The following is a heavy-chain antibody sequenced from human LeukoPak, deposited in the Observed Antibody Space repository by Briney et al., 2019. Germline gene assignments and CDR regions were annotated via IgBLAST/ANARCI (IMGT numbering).Heavy chain of an antibody. V-gene: IGHV3-30*18. CDR2: ISYDGRNI. Sequence: GGSLRLPCAASGFTFNNYGMHWVRQAPGKGLEWVAVISYDGRNIHYPDSVKGRFTISRDISTDTLWLQMDSLRTEDTAVYYCAKGPLRGAAAAIDYWGQGTLVTVSS. CDR3: AKGPLRGAAAAIDY. J-gene: IGHJ4*02. D-gene: IGHD2-2*01. CDR1: GFTFNNYG.